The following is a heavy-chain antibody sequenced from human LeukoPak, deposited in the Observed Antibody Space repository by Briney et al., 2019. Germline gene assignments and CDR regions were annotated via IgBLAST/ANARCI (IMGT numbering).Heavy chain of an antibody. CDR2: ICKSGSPP. CDR3: VRDLRESDY. D-gene: IGHD1-26*01. V-gene: IGHV3-74*01. CDR1: GFSFSDYC. Sequence: GGSLRLSCAASGFSFSDYCMHWVRQAPGEGLVWVSCICKSGSPPDYAASVKGRFTISRDNAKNTVYLQLNSLRVDDTAVYYCVRDLRESDYWGQGTLVTVSS. J-gene: IGHJ4*02.